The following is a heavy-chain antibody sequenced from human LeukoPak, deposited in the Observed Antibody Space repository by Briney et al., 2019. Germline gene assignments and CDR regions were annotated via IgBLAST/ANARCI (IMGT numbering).Heavy chain of an antibody. CDR3: ARDVGRWGYFDY. V-gene: IGHV1-69*05. J-gene: IGHJ4*02. CDR1: GGTFSSYA. D-gene: IGHD3-16*01. Sequence: SVKVSCKASGGTFSSYAISWVRQAPGQGLEWMGGIIPIFGIANYAQKFQGRVTITTDESTSTAYMELSSLRSEDTAVYYCARDVGRWGYFDYWGQGTLVTVSS. CDR2: IIPIFGIA.